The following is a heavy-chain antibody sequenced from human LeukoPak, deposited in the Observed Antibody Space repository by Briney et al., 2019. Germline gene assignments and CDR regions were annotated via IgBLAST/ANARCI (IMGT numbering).Heavy chain of an antibody. Sequence: GGSLRLSCAASGFTFSNVGVRWVRQAPGKGLEWVGRIKSNTDGGTTHYAVPVKGRFTISRDDSKNTLYLQMNSLKTEDTALYYCTTAAESWLQPDYWGQGTRVTVSS. V-gene: IGHV3-15*01. J-gene: IGHJ4*02. D-gene: IGHD5-24*01. CDR2: IKSNTDGGTT. CDR1: GFTFSNVG. CDR3: TTAAESWLQPDY.